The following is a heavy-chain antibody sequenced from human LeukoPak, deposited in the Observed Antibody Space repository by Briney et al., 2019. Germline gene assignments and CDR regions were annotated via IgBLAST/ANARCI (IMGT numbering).Heavy chain of an antibody. D-gene: IGHD2-2*01. CDR1: GFTFSSYW. CDR3: ARDQNGGGYCSSTSCADNWFDP. Sequence: GGSLRLSCAASGFTFSSYWMSWVCQAPGKGLEWVANIKQDGSEKYYVDSVKGRFTISRDNAKNSLYLQMNSLRAEDTAVYYCARDQNGGGYCSSTSCADNWFDPWGQGTLVTVSS. CDR2: IKQDGSEK. V-gene: IGHV3-7*01. J-gene: IGHJ5*02.